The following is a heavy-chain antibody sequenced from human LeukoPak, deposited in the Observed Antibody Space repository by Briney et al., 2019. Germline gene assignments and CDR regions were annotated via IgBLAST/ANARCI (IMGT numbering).Heavy chain of an antibody. V-gene: IGHV3-48*03. J-gene: IGHJ6*02. Sequence: PGGSLRLSCAASGFAFSNYDMNWVRQAPGKGLEWVSYISTSGSTIYYADSVKGRFTISRDNAKNSLYLQMNSLRAEDTAVYYCARGFFGMDVWGQGTTVTVSS. CDR1: GFAFSNYD. CDR3: ARGFFGMDV. CDR2: ISTSGSTI.